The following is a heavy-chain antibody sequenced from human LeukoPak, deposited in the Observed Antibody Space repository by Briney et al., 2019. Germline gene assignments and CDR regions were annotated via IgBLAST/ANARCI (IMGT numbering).Heavy chain of an antibody. CDR3: ARVLGRFLEWYADY. Sequence: GGSLRLSCAASGFTFSRYWMRWVRQAPGKGLEWVSVIYSGGSTYYADSVKGRFTISRDHSKNTLYLQMNSLRAEDTAVYYCARVLGRFLEWYADYWGQGTLVTVSS. CDR1: GFTFSRYW. V-gene: IGHV3-53*01. D-gene: IGHD3-3*01. CDR2: IYSGGST. J-gene: IGHJ4*02.